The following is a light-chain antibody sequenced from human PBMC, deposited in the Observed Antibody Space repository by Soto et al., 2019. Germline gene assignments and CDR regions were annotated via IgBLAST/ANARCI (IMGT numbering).Light chain of an antibody. CDR1: QSVSSY. V-gene: IGKV3-11*01. J-gene: IGKJ4*01. CDR3: QQRSNWPPS. Sequence: EIVLTHSPATLSLSPWERATLSCRASQSVSSYLAWYQQKPGQAPRLLIYDASNRATGIPARFSGSGSGTDFTLTISSLEPEDFAVYYCQQRSNWPPSFGGGTKVDIK. CDR2: DAS.